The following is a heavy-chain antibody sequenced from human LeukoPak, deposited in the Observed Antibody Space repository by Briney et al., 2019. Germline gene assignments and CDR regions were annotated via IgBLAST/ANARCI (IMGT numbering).Heavy chain of an antibody. V-gene: IGHV4-34*01. J-gene: IGHJ3*02. D-gene: IGHD3-22*01. CDR1: GGSFSGYY. CDR2: INHRGST. Sequence: SETLSLTCAVYGGSFSGYYWSWIRQPPGKGLEWIGEINHRGSTNYNPSLKSRVTISVDTSKNQFSLKLSSVTAADTAVYYCAGMSGYYRDAFDIWGQGTMVTVSS. CDR3: AGMSGYYRDAFDI.